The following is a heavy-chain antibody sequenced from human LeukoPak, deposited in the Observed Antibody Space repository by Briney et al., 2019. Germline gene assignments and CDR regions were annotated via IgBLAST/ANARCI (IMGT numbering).Heavy chain of an antibody. CDR1: GYTFTSYY. CDR2: INTDSGGT. V-gene: IGHV1-2*02. J-gene: IGHJ5*02. Sequence: ASVTVSCKASGYTFTSYYIHWVRQPPGQGLEWMGWINTDSGGTNYAQQLQGRVTMTRDTSISTVYMDLSRLSSDDTAMYYCVREARAGNWFDPWGQGTLVIVSS. CDR3: VREARAGNWFDP.